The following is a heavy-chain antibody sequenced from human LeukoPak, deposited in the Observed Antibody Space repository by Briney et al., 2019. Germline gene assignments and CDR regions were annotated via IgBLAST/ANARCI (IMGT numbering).Heavy chain of an antibody. CDR3: ARGPYLEHDSGNFSDY. D-gene: IGHD1-26*01. V-gene: IGHV3-23*01. Sequence: PGGSLRLSCAASGFTFNVYVMRWVRQAPGKGLEWVSGISARSERTYYADSVKGRFTISRDNSRNTFFLQMNSLRVDDTAVYICARGPYLEHDSGNFSDYWGQGVLVTVSS. CDR1: GFTFNVYV. J-gene: IGHJ4*02. CDR2: ISARSERT.